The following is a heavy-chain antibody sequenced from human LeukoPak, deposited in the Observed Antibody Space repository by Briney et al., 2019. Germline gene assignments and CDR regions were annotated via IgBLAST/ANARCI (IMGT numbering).Heavy chain of an antibody. CDR2: ISSSSSYV. CDR3: AREYSYGSLYYFDY. J-gene: IGHJ4*02. D-gene: IGHD5-18*01. CDR1: GFTFSSYS. V-gene: IGHV3-21*01. Sequence: SGGSLRLSCAASGFTFSSYSMNWVRQAPGKGLEWVSAISSSSSYVYYADSVKGRFTISRDNAKNSLYLQMNSLRAEDTAVYYCAREYSYGSLYYFDYWGQGTLVTVSS.